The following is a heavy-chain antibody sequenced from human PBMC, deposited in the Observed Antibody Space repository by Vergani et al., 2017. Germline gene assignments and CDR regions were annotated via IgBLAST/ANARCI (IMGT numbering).Heavy chain of an antibody. CDR1: GGSISSSSYY. Sequence: QLQLQESGPGLVKPSETLSLTCTVSGGSISSSSYYWGWIRQPPGKGLEWIGIIYYGGSTYYNPSLKSRVTISVDTSKNQSSLKLSSVTAADPAVYYCASPGNYIFPLYFDYWGQGTLVTVSS. CDR2: IYYGGST. J-gene: IGHJ4*02. V-gene: IGHV4-39*07. CDR3: ASPGNYIFPLYFDY. D-gene: IGHD1-7*01.